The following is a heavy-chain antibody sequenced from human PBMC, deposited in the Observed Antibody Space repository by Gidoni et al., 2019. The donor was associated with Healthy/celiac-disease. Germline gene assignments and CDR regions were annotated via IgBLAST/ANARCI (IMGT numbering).Heavy chain of an antibody. J-gene: IGHJ2*01. V-gene: IGHV4-59*01. D-gene: IGHD3-22*01. Sequence: QVQLQESGPGLVKPSETLSLTCTVPGGSISTYYWRWIRQPPGKGLEWIGYIYYSGSTNYNPTLKSRVTISVDTAKNQFSLKLSSVTAADTAVYYCARDPRYYYDSSGHWYFDLWGRGTLVTVSS. CDR2: IYYSGST. CDR3: ARDPRYYYDSSGHWYFDL. CDR1: GGSISTYY.